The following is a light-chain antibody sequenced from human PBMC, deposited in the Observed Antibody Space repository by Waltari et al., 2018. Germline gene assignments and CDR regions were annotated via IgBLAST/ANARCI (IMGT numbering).Light chain of an antibody. J-gene: IGLJ3*02. CDR3: NSYTTSSTGV. Sequence: QSALTQPAPVSGSPGTSIPISCTGTSSDVGFYNYVPWYQQHPGKAPKPMIYDVSQRPSGVSNRFSGSKSGNTASLIISGLQAEDEADYYCNSYTTSSTGVFGGGTKLTVL. CDR1: SSDVGFYNY. CDR2: DVS. V-gene: IGLV2-14*01.